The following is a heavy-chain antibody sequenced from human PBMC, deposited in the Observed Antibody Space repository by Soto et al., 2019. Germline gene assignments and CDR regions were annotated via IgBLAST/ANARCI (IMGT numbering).Heavy chain of an antibody. D-gene: IGHD1-1*01. V-gene: IGHV1-3*01. CDR3: ARDLDTETAKDY. CDR2: INAANGDT. CDR1: GYTFTSYG. J-gene: IGHJ4*02. Sequence: QVQLVQSGTEVKKPGASVKVSCKASGYTFTSYGIHWVRQAPGQRLEWMGWINAANGDTKYSPKFQGRVTITRDTSASTAYMELSSLRSEDTAVYYCARDLDTETAKDYWGQGTLVTVSS.